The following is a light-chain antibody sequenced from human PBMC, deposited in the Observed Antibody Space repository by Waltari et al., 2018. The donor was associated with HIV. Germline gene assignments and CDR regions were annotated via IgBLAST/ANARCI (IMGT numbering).Light chain of an antibody. CDR1: QTITSY. CDR3: QQTYSPPFT. J-gene: IGKJ3*01. V-gene: IGKV1-39*01. Sequence: DIQITQSPSSLSASVGDRVSITCRASQTITSYLNWYQQKPGKAPRLLIFAASSLQSGVPSRFSGSVSVSDFTLTISSLQPEYFATYYCQQTYSPPFTFGPGTRVDIK. CDR2: AAS.